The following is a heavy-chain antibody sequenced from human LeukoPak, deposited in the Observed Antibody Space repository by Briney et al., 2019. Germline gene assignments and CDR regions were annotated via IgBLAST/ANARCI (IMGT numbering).Heavy chain of an antibody. CDR3: AATGYSSSSAPFDY. D-gene: IGHD6-13*01. V-gene: IGHV5-51*01. J-gene: IGHJ4*02. CDR1: EYNFTDYW. Sequence: GESLKISCKGSEYNFTDYWIGWVRQLPGKGLEWMGIIYLRDSDSRYSPSFQGQVTISADKSISTAYLQWSSLKASDSAMYYCAATGYSSSSAPFDYWGQGTLVTVSS. CDR2: IYLRDSDS.